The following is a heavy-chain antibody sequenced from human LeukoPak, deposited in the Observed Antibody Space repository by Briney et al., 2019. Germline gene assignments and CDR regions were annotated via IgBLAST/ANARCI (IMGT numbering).Heavy chain of an antibody. D-gene: IGHD6-13*01. CDR1: GYTFTSYD. J-gene: IGHJ5*02. Sequence: ASVKVSCKASGYTFTSYDINWVRQATGQGLEWMGWMNPNSGNTGYAQKFQGRVTMTRNTSISTAYMELSSLRSEDTAVYYCARSPYRAAAGTTKNWFDPWGQGTLVTVSS. V-gene: IGHV1-8*01. CDR3: ARSPYRAAAGTTKNWFDP. CDR2: MNPNSGNT.